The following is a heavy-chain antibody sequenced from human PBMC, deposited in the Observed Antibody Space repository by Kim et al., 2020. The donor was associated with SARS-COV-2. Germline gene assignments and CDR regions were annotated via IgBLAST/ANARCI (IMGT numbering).Heavy chain of an antibody. CDR2: NGNT. J-gene: IGHJ4*02. V-gene: IGHV1-3*01. D-gene: IGHD3-16*01. CDR3: LGGFYFDY. Sequence: NGNTIYSQKFQGRVTFTTDTSASTAYMELSFLRSEDSAVYYCLGGFYFDYWGQGTLVTVSS.